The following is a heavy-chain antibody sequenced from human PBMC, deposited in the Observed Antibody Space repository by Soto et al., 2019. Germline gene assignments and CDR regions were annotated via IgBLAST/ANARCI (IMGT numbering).Heavy chain of an antibody. CDR2: IIPILGIA. Sequence: QVQLVQSGAEVKKPGSSVKVSCKASGGTFSSYTISWVRQAPGQGLEWMGRIIPILGIANYAQKYQGRVTITADKSTSTAYMELSSLGSEDTAVYYCARAPGIAAAGSRIGMDVWGQGTTVTVSS. J-gene: IGHJ6*02. CDR3: ARAPGIAAAGSRIGMDV. V-gene: IGHV1-69*02. D-gene: IGHD6-13*01. CDR1: GGTFSSYT.